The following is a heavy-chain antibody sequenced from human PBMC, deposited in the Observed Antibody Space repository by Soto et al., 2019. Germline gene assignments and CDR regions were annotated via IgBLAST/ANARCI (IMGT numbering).Heavy chain of an antibody. Sequence: SETLSLTCAVSGFFISSGNYWGWIRKPPGKGLEWIGSIFHGGNTYYNPSLKSRVTISVDMSKNQFSLKLNSVTAADTAVYYCAGARWYDAFDVWGQGTVVTVSS. D-gene: IGHD2-15*01. J-gene: IGHJ3*01. V-gene: IGHV4-38-2*01. CDR3: AGARWYDAFDV. CDR1: GFFISSGNY. CDR2: IFHGGNT.